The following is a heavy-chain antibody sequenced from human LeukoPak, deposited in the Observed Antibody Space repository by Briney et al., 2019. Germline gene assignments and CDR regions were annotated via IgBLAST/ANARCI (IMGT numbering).Heavy chain of an antibody. CDR1: GGTFSSYA. CDR3: ARGPEGYYYYYYMDV. CDR2: IIPIFDTA. J-gene: IGHJ6*03. V-gene: IGHV1-69*06. Sequence: VASVKVSCGASGGTFSSYAISWVRQAPGQGLEWMGGIIPIFDTANYAQKFQGRVTITADKSTSTAYMELSSLRSEDTAVYYCARGPEGYYYYYYMDVWGKGTTVSVSS.